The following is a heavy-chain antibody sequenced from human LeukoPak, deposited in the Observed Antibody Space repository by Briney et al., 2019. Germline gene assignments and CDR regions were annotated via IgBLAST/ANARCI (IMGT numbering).Heavy chain of an antibody. CDR2: IIPILGIA. CDR3: AGRGSSSPYGMDV. V-gene: IGHV1-69*04. Sequence: SVKVSRKASGGTFSSYAISWVRQAPGQGLEWMGRIIPILGIANYAQKFQGRVTITADKSTSTAYMELSSLRSEDTAVYYCAGRGSSSPYGMDVWGQGTTVTVSS. CDR1: GGTFSSYA. J-gene: IGHJ6*02. D-gene: IGHD6-13*01.